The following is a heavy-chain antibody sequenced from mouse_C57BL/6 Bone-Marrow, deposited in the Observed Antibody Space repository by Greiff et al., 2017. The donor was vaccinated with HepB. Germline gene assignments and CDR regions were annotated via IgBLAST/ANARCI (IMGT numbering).Heavy chain of an antibody. Sequence: QVQLQQSGAELVRPGTSVKVSCKASGYAFTNYLIEWVKQRPGQGLEWIGVINPGSGGTNYNEKFKGKATLTADKSSSTAYMQLSSLTSEDSAVYCCLSTVVDYWGQGTTLTVSS. CDR1: GYAFTNYL. CDR3: LSTVVDY. CDR2: INPGSGGT. J-gene: IGHJ2*01. V-gene: IGHV1-54*01. D-gene: IGHD1-1*01.